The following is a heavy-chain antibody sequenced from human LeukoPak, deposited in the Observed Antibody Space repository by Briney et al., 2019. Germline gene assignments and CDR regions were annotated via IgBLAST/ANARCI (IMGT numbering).Heavy chain of an antibody. Sequence: SVKVSCKASGGTFSSYAISWVRQAPGQGLEWMGGIIPIFGTANYAQKFQGRVTITTDESTSTAYMKLSSLRSEDTAVYYCARDRDYGEYWYFDLWGRGTLVTVSS. V-gene: IGHV1-69*05. CDR1: GGTFSSYA. CDR3: ARDRDYGEYWYFDL. J-gene: IGHJ2*01. D-gene: IGHD4-17*01. CDR2: IIPIFGTA.